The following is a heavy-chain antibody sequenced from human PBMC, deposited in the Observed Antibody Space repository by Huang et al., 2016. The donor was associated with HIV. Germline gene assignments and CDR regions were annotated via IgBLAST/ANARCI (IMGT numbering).Heavy chain of an antibody. CDR2: IIPMWGRP. CDR1: GGTFRNSA. D-gene: IGHD4-17*01. J-gene: IGHJ4*02. CDR3: ARGLTVLAKFDF. V-gene: IGHV1-69*13. Sequence: QVQLVQSGAVVKTPGSSVKVSCKASGGTFRNSAINWVRQAPGQGPEWRGGIIPMWGRPDYARKCQGRVTITADDSTSTADMELSSLTSDDTAVYYCARGLTVLAKFDFWGQGTLVTVSS.